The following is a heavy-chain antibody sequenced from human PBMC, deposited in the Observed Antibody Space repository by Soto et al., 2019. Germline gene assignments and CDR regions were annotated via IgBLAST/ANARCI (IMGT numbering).Heavy chain of an antibody. CDR1: GFTFDGYA. CDR3: ARGGICNTTSCSLLPYDC. V-gene: IGHV3-9*01. CDR2: ISWNSGSI. J-gene: IGHJ4*02. Sequence: PGGYLGLSCAASGFTFDGYAMHWVRQAPGKGLEWISGISWNSGSIGYADSVRGRFTISRDNAKNSLYLQMNSLRAEDTAVYYSARGGICNTTSCSLLPYDCSGQGTLVTVSS. D-gene: IGHD2-2*01.